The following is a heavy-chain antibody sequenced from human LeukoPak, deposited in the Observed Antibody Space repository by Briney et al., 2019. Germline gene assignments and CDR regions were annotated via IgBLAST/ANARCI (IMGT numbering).Heavy chain of an antibody. CDR3: AKADLDDILTGFTFDY. V-gene: IGHV3-7*01. CDR2: IKQDGSEK. J-gene: IGHJ4*02. D-gene: IGHD3-9*01. CDR1: GFTFSSYW. Sequence: GGSLRLSCAASGFTFSSYWMSWVRQAPGKGLEWVANIKQDGSEKYYVDSVKGRFTISRDNAKNSLYLQMNSLRAEDTAVYYCAKADLDDILTGFTFDYWGQGTLVTVSS.